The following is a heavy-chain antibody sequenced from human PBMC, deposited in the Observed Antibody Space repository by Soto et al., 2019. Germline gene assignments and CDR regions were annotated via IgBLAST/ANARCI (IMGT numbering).Heavy chain of an antibody. CDR2: SSNSGSFT. J-gene: IGHJ4*02. Sequence: NPGGSLRLSXAASGFTFSDHYMSWIRQAPGKGLEWIGYSSNSGSFTRYADSVKGRFSISRGNAKNSLYLQINSLRGDDTAVYYCVRSGDNYNLLDYWGQGTPVTVSS. D-gene: IGHD1-1*01. V-gene: IGHV3-11*06. CDR3: VRSGDNYNLLDY. CDR1: GFTFSDHY.